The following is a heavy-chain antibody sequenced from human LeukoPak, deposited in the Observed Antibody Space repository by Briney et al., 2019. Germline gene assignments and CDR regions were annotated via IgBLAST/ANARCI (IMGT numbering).Heavy chain of an antibody. Sequence: GGSLRLSCVASGFTFSDYYMSWIRQAPGKGLEWVANIKQDGSEKYYVDSVKGRFTISRDNAKNSLYLQMNSLRAEDTAVYYCARESYTHDSSGYYSAGAFDIWGQGTMVTVSS. J-gene: IGHJ3*02. V-gene: IGHV3-7*01. D-gene: IGHD3-22*01. CDR3: ARESYTHDSSGYYSAGAFDI. CDR1: GFTFSDYY. CDR2: IKQDGSEK.